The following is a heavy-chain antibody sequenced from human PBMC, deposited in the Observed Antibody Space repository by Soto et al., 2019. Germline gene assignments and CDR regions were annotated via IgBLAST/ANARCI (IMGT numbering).Heavy chain of an antibody. CDR2: ISSSSSYI. CDR1: GFTFSSYS. V-gene: IGHV3-21*01. CDR3: ARGLVVVADGPAFDI. Sequence: GGSLRLSCAASGFTFSSYSMNWVRQAPGKGLEWVSSISSSSSYIYYADSVKGRFTISRDNAKNSLYLQMNSLRAEDTAVYYCARGLVVVADGPAFDIWGQGTMVTVSS. J-gene: IGHJ3*02. D-gene: IGHD2-15*01.